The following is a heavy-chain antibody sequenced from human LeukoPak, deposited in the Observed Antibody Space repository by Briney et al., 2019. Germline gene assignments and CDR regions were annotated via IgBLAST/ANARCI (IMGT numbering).Heavy chain of an antibody. Sequence: GASVKVSCKASGYTFTSYYMHWVRQAPGQGLEWMGIINPSGGSTSYAQKFQGRVTMTRDTSTSTVYMELRSLSSDDTAVYYCVRDLKRGYSSGRYSWGTGSSNDYWGQGTLVTVSS. CDR1: GYTFTSYY. J-gene: IGHJ4*02. D-gene: IGHD6-19*01. CDR2: INPSGGST. V-gene: IGHV1-46*01. CDR3: VRDLKRGYSSGRYSWGTGSSNDY.